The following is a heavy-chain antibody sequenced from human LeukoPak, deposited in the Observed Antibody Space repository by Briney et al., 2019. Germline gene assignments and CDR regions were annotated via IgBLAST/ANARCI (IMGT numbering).Heavy chain of an antibody. CDR1: GFTFSSYS. Sequence: PGGSLRLSCAASGFTFSSYSMNWVRQAPGKGLEWVSSISSSSSYIYYADSVKGRFTISRDNAKNSLYLQMNSLRAEDTALYYCARGTIFGVVIPYYFDYWGQGTLVTVSS. D-gene: IGHD3-3*01. CDR3: ARGTIFGVVIPYYFDY. CDR2: ISSSSSYI. V-gene: IGHV3-21*04. J-gene: IGHJ4*02.